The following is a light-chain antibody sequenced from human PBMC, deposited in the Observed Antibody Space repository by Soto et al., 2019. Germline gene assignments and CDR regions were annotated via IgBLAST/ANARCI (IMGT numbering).Light chain of an antibody. J-gene: IGKJ1*01. CDR1: QSVSSN. V-gene: IGKV3-15*01. CDR2: GAS. CDR3: QKYNNWRT. Sequence: EIVMTHSPATLSVSPGERATLSCRASQSVSSNLAWYQQKPGQAPRLLIYGASTRATGIPARFSGSGSGTEFTLTISSLQSEDFAVYYCQKYNNWRTFGQGTKVDI.